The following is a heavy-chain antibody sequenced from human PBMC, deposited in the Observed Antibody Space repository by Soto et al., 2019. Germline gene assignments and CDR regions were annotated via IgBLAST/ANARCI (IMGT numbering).Heavy chain of an antibody. V-gene: IGHV3-30*18. J-gene: IGHJ4*02. Sequence: GGSLRLSCAASGFTFNIYGMHWVRQAPDKGLEWVALISYDGSNQYYADSVKGQFTISRDNSKNTLFLQMNSLRADDTAVYYCAKDQASGQGSFDSWGQGILVTVSS. CDR2: ISYDGSNQ. CDR3: AKDQASGQGSFDS. CDR1: GFTFNIYG.